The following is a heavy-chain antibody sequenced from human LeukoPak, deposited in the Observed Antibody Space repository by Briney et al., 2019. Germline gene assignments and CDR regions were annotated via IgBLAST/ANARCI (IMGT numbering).Heavy chain of an antibody. D-gene: IGHD6-13*01. J-gene: IGHJ4*02. CDR3: TTDGPYSSPHDY. CDR2: IKSKTDGGTT. V-gene: IGHV3-15*01. CDR1: GFTFSNAW. Sequence: GGSLRLSCAAPGFTFSNAWMSWVRQAPGKGLEWVGRIKSKTDGGTTDYAAPVKGRFTISRDDSKNTLYLQMNSLKTEDTAVYYCTTDGPYSSPHDYWGQGTLVTVSS.